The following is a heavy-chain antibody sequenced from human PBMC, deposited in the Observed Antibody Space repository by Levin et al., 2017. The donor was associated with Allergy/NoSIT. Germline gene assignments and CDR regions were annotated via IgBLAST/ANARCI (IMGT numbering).Heavy chain of an antibody. CDR3: AKDSRSGYDYVGYSSGWYVV. CDR2: ISGSGGST. D-gene: IGHD6-19*01. V-gene: IGHV3-23*01. Sequence: GGSLRLSCAASGFTFSSYAMSWVRQAPGKGLEWVSAISGSGGSTYYADSVKGRFTISRDNSKNTLYLQMNSLRAEDTAVYYCAKDSRSGYDYVGYSSGWYVVWGQGTLVTVSS. J-gene: IGHJ4*02. CDR1: GFTFSSYA.